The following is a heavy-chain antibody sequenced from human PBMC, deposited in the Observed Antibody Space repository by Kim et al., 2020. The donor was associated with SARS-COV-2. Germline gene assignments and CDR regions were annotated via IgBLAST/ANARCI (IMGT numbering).Heavy chain of an antibody. Sequence: ASVKVSCKASGYTFTSYYMHWVRQAPGQGLEWMGIINPSGGSTSYAQKFQGRVTMTRDTSTSTVYMELCSLRSEDTAVYYCARESLYDSSGYYSVVDYWGQGTLVTVSS. CDR2: INPSGGST. J-gene: IGHJ4*02. CDR3: ARESLYDSSGYYSVVDY. CDR1: GYTFTSYY. D-gene: IGHD3-22*01. V-gene: IGHV1-46*01.